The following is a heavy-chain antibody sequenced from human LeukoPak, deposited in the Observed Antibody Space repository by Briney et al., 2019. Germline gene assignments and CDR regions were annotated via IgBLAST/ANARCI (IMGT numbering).Heavy chain of an antibody. CDR2: IYYSGST. V-gene: IGHV4-59*01. CDR1: GGSISSYY. CDR3: ASSPNWYFDL. J-gene: IGHJ2*01. Sequence: SETLSLTCTVSGGSISSYYWSWIRQPPGKGLEWIGYIYYSGSTNYNPSLKSRVTISVDTSKNQFSLKLSSVTAADTAVYYCASSPNWYFDLWGRGTLVTVSS.